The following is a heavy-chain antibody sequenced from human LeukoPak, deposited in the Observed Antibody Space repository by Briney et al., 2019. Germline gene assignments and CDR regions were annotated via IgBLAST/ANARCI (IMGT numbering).Heavy chain of an antibody. CDR2: THTSGRT. Sequence: PSQTLSLTCTVSGDSISSGSYYWGWIRQPAGKGLEWIGRTHTSGRTNYNPSRKGRVPISADTSKNHFSLKLSSVTAADTAVYYCARGVTYYYDSSGYLYWGQGTLVTVSS. D-gene: IGHD3-22*01. CDR3: ARGVTYYYDSSGYLY. CDR1: GDSISSGSYY. J-gene: IGHJ4*02. V-gene: IGHV4-61*02.